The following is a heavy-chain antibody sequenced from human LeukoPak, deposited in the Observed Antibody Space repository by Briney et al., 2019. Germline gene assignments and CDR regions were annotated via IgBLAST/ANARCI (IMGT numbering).Heavy chain of an antibody. CDR2: INNSGST. Sequence: SETPSLTCAVYGGSFSGHYWSWIRQPPGKGLEWIGEINNSGSTNYNPSLKSRVTISVDTSKNQFSLKVNSVTAADTAVYYCARRPAGTIDYWGQGTLVTVSS. J-gene: IGHJ4*02. CDR1: GGSFSGHY. V-gene: IGHV4-34*01. CDR3: ARRPAGTIDY. D-gene: IGHD6-19*01.